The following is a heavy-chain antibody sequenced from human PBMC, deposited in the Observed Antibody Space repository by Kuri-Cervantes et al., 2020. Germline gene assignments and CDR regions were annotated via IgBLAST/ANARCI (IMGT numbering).Heavy chain of an antibody. CDR2: ISYHGGNT. CDR1: GFTFSRYW. D-gene: IGHD6-19*01. Sequence: GGSLRLSCAASGFTFSRYWMIWVRQTPGKGLEWVAVISYHGGNTYYVDSVRGRLIISRDNSKNTLYLQMNSLRAEDTAVYYCARGSQWLVPDDAFDIWGQGTMVTVSS. CDR3: ARGSQWLVPDDAFDI. V-gene: IGHV3-30*14. J-gene: IGHJ3*02.